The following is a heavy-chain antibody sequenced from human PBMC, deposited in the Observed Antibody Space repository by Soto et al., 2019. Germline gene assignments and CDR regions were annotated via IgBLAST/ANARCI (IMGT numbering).Heavy chain of an antibody. D-gene: IGHD6-19*01. CDR2: IIPIFGTA. CDR3: AKVRYSSPMVYYSGMDV. J-gene: IGHJ6*02. Sequence: QAQLEQSGGEVKKPGSSVKVSCKASRVAFSKFIVTWVRQAPGLGLEWVGGIIPIFGTANYAQKFQGRVTITADESTSTSYMEVNNLRSEDTAVYYCAKVRYSSPMVYYSGMDVWGQGTTVTVSS. CDR1: RVAFSKFI. V-gene: IGHV1-69*01.